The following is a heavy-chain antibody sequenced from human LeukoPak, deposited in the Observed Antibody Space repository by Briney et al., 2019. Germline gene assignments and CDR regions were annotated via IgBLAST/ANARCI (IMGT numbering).Heavy chain of an antibody. V-gene: IGHV3-21*04. CDR2: ISGSSSYI. CDR1: GFTFSSYS. Sequence: GGSLRLSCAASGFTFSSYSMNWVRQAPGKGLEWVSSISGSSSYIYYADSVKGRFTISRDDSKNTLFLQMHSLRADDTAVYHCAKDLYTNTWGWFDPWGQGTQVTVSS. CDR3: AKDLYTNTWGWFDP. J-gene: IGHJ5*02. D-gene: IGHD3-16*01.